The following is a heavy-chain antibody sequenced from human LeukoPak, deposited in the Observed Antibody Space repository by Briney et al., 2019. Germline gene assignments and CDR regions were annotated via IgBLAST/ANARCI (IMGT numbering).Heavy chain of an antibody. Sequence: SQTLSLTCAISGDSVSSNSAAWNWIRQSPSRGLEWLGRTYYRSKWYNDYAVSVKSRKTINPDTSKNQFSLQLNSVTPEDTAVYYCAGTHTIPYYFDYWGQGTLVTVSS. J-gene: IGHJ4*02. CDR3: AGTHTIPYYFDY. CDR1: GDSVSSNSAA. V-gene: IGHV6-1*01. CDR2: TYYRSKWYN. D-gene: IGHD3-9*01.